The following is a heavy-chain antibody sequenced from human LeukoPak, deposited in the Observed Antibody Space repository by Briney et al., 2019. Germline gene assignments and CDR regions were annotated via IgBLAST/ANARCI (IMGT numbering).Heavy chain of an antibody. Sequence: GESLKISCRGSGYSINNYWIGWVRQMPGKGLEWMGIIYPADSDIRYSPSFQGQVTISADKSISTAYLQWSSLKASDTAMYYCARQEYCSGGSCYTWFDPWGQGTLVTVSS. D-gene: IGHD2-15*01. CDR2: IYPADSDI. CDR3: ARQEYCSGGSCYTWFDP. J-gene: IGHJ5*02. V-gene: IGHV5-51*01. CDR1: GYSINNYW.